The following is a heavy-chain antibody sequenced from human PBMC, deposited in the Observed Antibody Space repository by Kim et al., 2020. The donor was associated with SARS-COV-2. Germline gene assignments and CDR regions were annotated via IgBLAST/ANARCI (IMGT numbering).Heavy chain of an antibody. D-gene: IGHD6-19*01. V-gene: IGHV1-3*01. CDR2: T. Sequence: TISSPKFHARVSITRDTSATTAYLELSGLRSEDTAVYYCAREAVAGSFDYWGQGTLVTVSS. J-gene: IGHJ4*02. CDR3: AREAVAGSFDY.